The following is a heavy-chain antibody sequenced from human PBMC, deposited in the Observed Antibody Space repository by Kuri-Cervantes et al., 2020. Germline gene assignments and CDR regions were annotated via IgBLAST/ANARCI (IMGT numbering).Heavy chain of an antibody. J-gene: IGHJ6*02. Sequence: SLKISCAASGFTFDDYAMHWVRQAPGKGLEWVSGISWNSGSIGYADSVKGRFTISRDNAKNPLYLQMNSLRAEDTALYYCARSITMVRGYGMDVWGQGTTVTVSS. V-gene: IGHV3-9*01. CDR2: ISWNSGSI. CDR1: GFTFDDYA. CDR3: ARSITMVRGYGMDV. D-gene: IGHD3-10*01.